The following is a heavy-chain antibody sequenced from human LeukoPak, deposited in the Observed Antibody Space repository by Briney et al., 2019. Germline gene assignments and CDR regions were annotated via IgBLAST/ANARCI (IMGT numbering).Heavy chain of an antibody. CDR3: ARDLSGVTGYTYGRGIDY. CDR1: GFTFSTFA. J-gene: IGHJ4*02. Sequence: GGSLRLSCAASGFTFSTFAMIWVRQPPGKGLEWVANIKKDGSEKYYVDSVKGRFTISRDNAKTSLYLQMNSLRVEDTAVYYCARDLSGVTGYTYGRGIDYWGQGTLVTVSS. CDR2: IKKDGSEK. D-gene: IGHD5-18*01. V-gene: IGHV3-7*01.